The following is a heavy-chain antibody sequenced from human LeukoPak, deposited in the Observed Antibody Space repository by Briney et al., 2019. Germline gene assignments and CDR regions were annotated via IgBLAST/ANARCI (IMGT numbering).Heavy chain of an antibody. CDR1: GYTFTSYG. Sequence: ASVKVSCKASGYTFTSYGISWVRQAPGQGLEWMGWISAYNGNTNYAQKLQGRGTMTTDTSTSIAYMELRSLRSDDTAVYYCARDCSGGSCYDGVDYWGQGTLVTVSS. CDR3: ARDCSGGSCYDGVDY. D-gene: IGHD2-15*01. J-gene: IGHJ4*02. V-gene: IGHV1-18*01. CDR2: ISAYNGNT.